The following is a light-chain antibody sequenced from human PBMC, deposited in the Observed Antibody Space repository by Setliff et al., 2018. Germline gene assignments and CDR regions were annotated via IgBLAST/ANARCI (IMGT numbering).Light chain of an antibody. CDR3: SSYTSSSSLDV. CDR1: SSAVDDYTY. J-gene: IGLJ1*01. Sequence: QSVLTQPASVSGSPGQSITISCTGVSSAVDDYTYVSWYQQHPGRAPKLMIYEGTDRPSGVSSRFSGSKSGNTASLTISGLQAEDEADYYCSSYTSSSSLDVFGTGTKVTVL. V-gene: IGLV2-14*01. CDR2: EGT.